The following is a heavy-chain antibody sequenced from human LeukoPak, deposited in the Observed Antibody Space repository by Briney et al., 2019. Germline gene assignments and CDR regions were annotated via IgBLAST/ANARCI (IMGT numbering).Heavy chain of an antibody. D-gene: IGHD1-26*01. CDR3: AAASLTFSEWELLSGYFDY. V-gene: IGHV4-4*02. CDR2: INHSGST. CDR1: GGSISSSNW. Sequence: PSETLSLTCAVSGGSISSSNWWSWVSQPPRKELQWIGEINHSGSTNYTPSLTSRVTISVDTSKNQFSLKLSSVTAADTAVYYCAAASLTFSEWELLSGYFDYWGQGTLVTVSS. J-gene: IGHJ4*02.